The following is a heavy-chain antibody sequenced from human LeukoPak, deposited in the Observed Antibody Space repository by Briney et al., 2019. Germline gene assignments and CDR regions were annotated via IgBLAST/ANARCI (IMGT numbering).Heavy chain of an antibody. Sequence: GGSLRLSCAASGNYWMHWARQAPGKGLVWVSHINSDGSWTSYADSMKGRFTISKDNAKNTVYLQMNNLRAEDTAVYYCVSFYEAYWGRGTLVTVSS. CDR2: INSDGSWT. D-gene: IGHD2/OR15-2a*01. J-gene: IGHJ4*02. V-gene: IGHV3-74*01. CDR1: GNYW. CDR3: VSFYEAY.